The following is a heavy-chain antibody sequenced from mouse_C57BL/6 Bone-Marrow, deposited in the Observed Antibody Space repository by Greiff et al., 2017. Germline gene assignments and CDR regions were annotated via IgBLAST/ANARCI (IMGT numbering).Heavy chain of an antibody. J-gene: IGHJ2*01. CDR1: GYTFTSYD. CDR3: AREGGSSYYYFDY. V-gene: IGHV1-85*01. Sequence: VQRVESGPELVKPGASVKLSCKASGYTFTSYDLNWVKQRPGQGLEWIGWIYPRDGSTKYNEKFKGKATLTVDTSSSTAYMELHSLTSEDSAVYFCAREGGSSYYYFDYWGQGTTLTVSS. CDR2: IYPRDGST. D-gene: IGHD1-1*01.